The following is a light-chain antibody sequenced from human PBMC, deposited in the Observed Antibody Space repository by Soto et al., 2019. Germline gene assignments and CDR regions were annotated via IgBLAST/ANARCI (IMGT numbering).Light chain of an antibody. Sequence: EIVLTQSPATLSVSPGERATLSCRASQSVNSYLAWYQQKPGQTPRLLIYDASDRATGIPARFSGSGFGTDFTLSISSLEPEDFAVYYCQQRGGWPPTFGQGTKADIK. CDR3: QQRGGWPPT. CDR2: DAS. V-gene: IGKV3-11*01. J-gene: IGKJ1*01. CDR1: QSVNSY.